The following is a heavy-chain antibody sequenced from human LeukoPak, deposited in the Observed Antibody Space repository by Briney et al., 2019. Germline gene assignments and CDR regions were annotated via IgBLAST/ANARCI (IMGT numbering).Heavy chain of an antibody. V-gene: IGHV4-59*01. D-gene: IGHD1-26*01. CDR3: ARDPDDEGGWFDP. Sequence: SETLSLTCTVSGGSISSYYWSWIRQPPGKGLEWIGYIYYSGSTNYNPSLKSRVTISVDTSKNQFSLKLSSVTAADTAVYYCARDPDDEGGWFDPWGQGTLVTVSS. CDR2: IYYSGST. J-gene: IGHJ5*02. CDR1: GGSISSYY.